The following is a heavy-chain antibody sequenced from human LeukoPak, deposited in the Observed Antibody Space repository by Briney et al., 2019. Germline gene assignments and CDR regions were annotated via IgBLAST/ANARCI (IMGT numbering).Heavy chain of an antibody. V-gene: IGHV3-74*01. J-gene: IGHJ4*02. CDR3: VRDRHDSGGYKGFL. CDR1: GFTFSSYW. D-gene: IGHD3-22*01. CDR2: INSDGSST. Sequence: PGGSLRLSCAASGFTFSSYWMHWVRQAPGKGLVWVSRINSDGSSTSYADSVKGRFTISRDNAKNTLYLQMNSLRADDTAVYYCVRDRHDSGGYKGFLWGQGTLVTVSS.